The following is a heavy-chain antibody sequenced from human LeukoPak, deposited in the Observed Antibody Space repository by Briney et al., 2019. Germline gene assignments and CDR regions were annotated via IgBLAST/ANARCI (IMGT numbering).Heavy chain of an antibody. Sequence: GGSLRLSCAASGFTFSSYGMSWVRQAPGKGLEWVSGISDSGGNTYYVDSVKGRFTISRDNSKNTLYLHMNNLRADDTAVYYCAKDNTYYYDSSEDHWGQGTMVTVSS. CDR2: ISDSGGNT. J-gene: IGHJ3*01. CDR3: AKDNTYYYDSSEDH. V-gene: IGHV3-23*01. D-gene: IGHD3-22*01. CDR1: GFTFSSYG.